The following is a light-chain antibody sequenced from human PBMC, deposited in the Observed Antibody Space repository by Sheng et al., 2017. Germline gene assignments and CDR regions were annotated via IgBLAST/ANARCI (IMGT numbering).Light chain of an antibody. CDR3: QQYNSVPYT. V-gene: IGKV1-33*01. CDR2: DAS. Sequence: DIQMTQSPSSLSASVGERVIITCQASQDIYNYLSWYQQKPGKGPEVLIYDASNLETGVPSRFSGSGYGTHFTFTISSLQPEDIATYFCQQYNSVPYTFGQGTKLEI. CDR1: QDIYNY. J-gene: IGKJ2*01.